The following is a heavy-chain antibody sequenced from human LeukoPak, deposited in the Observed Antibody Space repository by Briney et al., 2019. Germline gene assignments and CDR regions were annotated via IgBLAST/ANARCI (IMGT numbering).Heavy chain of an antibody. CDR2: ISSSSSYI. V-gene: IGHV3-21*01. CDR3: AKGSSGPAFFFSLGYLLN. J-gene: IGHJ4*02. Sequence: PGGSLRLSCAASGFTFSSYSMNWVRQAPGKGLEWVSSISSSSSYIYYADSVKGRFTISRGNSKNTLYLQMNSLRAEDTAVYYCAKGSSGPAFFFSLGYLLNWGQGTLVTVSS. CDR1: GFTFSSYS. D-gene: IGHD3-22*01.